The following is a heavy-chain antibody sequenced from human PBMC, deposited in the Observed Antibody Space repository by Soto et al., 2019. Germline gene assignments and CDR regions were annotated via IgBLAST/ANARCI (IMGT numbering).Heavy chain of an antibody. V-gene: IGHV4-34*01. Sequence: SKTLSLTSAVYGGSFSGYYWSWIRQPPGKGLEWIGEINHSGSTNYNPSLKSRVTISVDTSKNQFSLKLSSVTAADTAVYYCARLYNLKYRRDYYYVLAFRGQGSTV. CDR3: ARLYNLKYRRDYYYVLAF. CDR2: INHSGST. D-gene: IGHD1-7*01. J-gene: IGHJ6*02. CDR1: GGSFSGYY.